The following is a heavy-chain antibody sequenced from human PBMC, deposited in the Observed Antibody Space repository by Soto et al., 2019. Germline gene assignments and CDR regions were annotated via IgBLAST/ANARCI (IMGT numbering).Heavy chain of an antibody. J-gene: IGHJ4*02. V-gene: IGHV3-53*01. Sequence: EVQVLESGGGLIQPGGSLRLSCVVSGFTVSRANYMSWVRQAPGKGLEWVSVIYSGRTTFYADSVKGRFTISRDNSKNTLYLQMNRLRAEDTAVYYCHGYGYWGQGTLVTVSS. CDR1: GFTVSRANY. CDR3: HGYGY. D-gene: IGHD5-12*01. CDR2: IYSGRTT.